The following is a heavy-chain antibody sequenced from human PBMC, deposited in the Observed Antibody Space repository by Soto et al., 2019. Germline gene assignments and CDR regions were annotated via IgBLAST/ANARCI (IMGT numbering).Heavy chain of an antibody. Sequence: VQLEECGGVSVQPGRSLRLSCAASGFSLSNYWMHWVRQAPGKGLVWVSRINIDGSTTTYADSVKGRFTISRDNAKNTLYLQMNSLRDEDTAVYYCVRIRRGDGYTFGYWGQGTLVTVSS. J-gene: IGHJ4*02. CDR1: GFSLSNYW. D-gene: IGHD5-12*01. CDR2: INIDGSTT. V-gene: IGHV3-74*01. CDR3: VRIRRGDGYTFGY.